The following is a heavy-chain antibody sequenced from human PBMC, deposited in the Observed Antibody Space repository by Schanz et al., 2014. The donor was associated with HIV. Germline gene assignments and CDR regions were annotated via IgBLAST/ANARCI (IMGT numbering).Heavy chain of an antibody. CDR2: ISYDGKNK. CDR3: AKDRNYYDSKYRGKGNYYYYYGMDV. V-gene: IGHV3-30*18. Sequence: QVQLVESGGGVVQPGRSLRLSCAGSGFSFDTFGIHWVRQAPGKGLEWLAVISYDGKNKKFANSVKGRFTIPRDNSKNTLYLQMKSLRAEDTAVYYCAKDRNYYDSKYRGKGNYYYYYGMDVWGQGTTVTVSS. D-gene: IGHD3-22*01. CDR1: GFSFDTFG. J-gene: IGHJ6*02.